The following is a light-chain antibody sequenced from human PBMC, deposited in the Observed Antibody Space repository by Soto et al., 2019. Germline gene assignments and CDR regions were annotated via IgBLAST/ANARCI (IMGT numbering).Light chain of an antibody. CDR1: QSLLYSDGYNY. CDR3: MQALQTPLT. CDR2: LGS. Sequence: DIVMTQSPVSLPVTPGEPASITCRSSQSLLYSDGYNYLDWYLQKPGQSPQLLIYLGSNRASGVPDRFSGSGSGTDFTLKISRVEAEDVGVYYCMQALQTPLTFGGGTKLEIK. J-gene: IGKJ4*01. V-gene: IGKV2-28*01.